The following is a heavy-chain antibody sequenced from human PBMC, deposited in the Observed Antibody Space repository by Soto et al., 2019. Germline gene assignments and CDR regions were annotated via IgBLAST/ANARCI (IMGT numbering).Heavy chain of an antibody. J-gene: IGHJ4*02. CDR2: MQPSSGRT. V-gene: IGHV1-8*01. CDR3: ARGVTAGVDY. Sequence: QVQLVQSGAEVREPGASVKVSCKASGYSFTSLDINWVRQTTGQGLEWMGWMQPSSGRTGYAQKFQGRVTMTRDTSINTGYMELSSLTSDDTGFYYCARGVTAGVDYWGQGTLVTVSS. CDR1: GYSFTSLD. D-gene: IGHD1-26*01.